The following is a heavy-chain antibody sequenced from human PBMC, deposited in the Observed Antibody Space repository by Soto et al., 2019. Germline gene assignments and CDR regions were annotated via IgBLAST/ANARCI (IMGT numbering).Heavy chain of an antibody. CDR1: GGSFSGYY. V-gene: IGHV4-34*01. CDR2: INHSGST. CDR3: ARAPIVVVVAAPFDP. J-gene: IGHJ5*02. D-gene: IGHD2-15*01. Sequence: SETLSLTCAVYGGSFSGYYWSWIRQPPGKGLEWIGEINHSGSTNYNPSLKSRVTISVDTSKNQLSLKLSSVTAADTAVYYCARAPIVVVVAAPFDPWGQGTLVTVSS.